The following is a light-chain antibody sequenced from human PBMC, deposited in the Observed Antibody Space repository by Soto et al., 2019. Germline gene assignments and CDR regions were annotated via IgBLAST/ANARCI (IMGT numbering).Light chain of an antibody. Sequence: IVLTQSAATLSLSPGERAALSCRASQSVSTSLAWYQHKPGQAPRLFIYDASKRAPGIPARFSGSGSGTDFTLTISSLEPEDFAVYYCQVRDVWPSFGQGTKV. CDR3: QVRDVWPS. J-gene: IGKJ1*01. CDR2: DAS. CDR1: QSVSTS. V-gene: IGKV3-11*01.